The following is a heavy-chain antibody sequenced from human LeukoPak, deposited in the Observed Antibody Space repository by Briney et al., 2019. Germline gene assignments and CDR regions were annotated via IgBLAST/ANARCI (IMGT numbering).Heavy chain of an antibody. CDR1: GYIFTSYY. Sequence: GASVKVSCKTSGYIFTSYYTYWVRQAPGQGLEWMGFLNPSGGNTYHAQKFQGRVTMTWDTSTSTAYMELNSLTPEDTAVYFCARVWGELSPLDYWGQGTLVTVSS. J-gene: IGHJ4*02. CDR3: ARVWGELSPLDY. D-gene: IGHD3-10*01. CDR2: LNPSGGNT. V-gene: IGHV1-46*01.